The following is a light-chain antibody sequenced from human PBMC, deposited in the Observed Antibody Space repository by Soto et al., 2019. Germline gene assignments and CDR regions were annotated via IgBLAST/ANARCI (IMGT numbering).Light chain of an antibody. J-gene: IGLJ1*01. CDR2: EVS. CDR1: SSDVGGYNY. Sequence: QSVLTQPASVSGSPGQSITISCTGTSSDVGGYNYVSWYQQHPGKAPKLMNYEVSNRPSGVSNRFSGSKSGNPASLTISGLQAEDEADYYCSSYTSSSTLRVFGTGTKLTVL. V-gene: IGLV2-14*01. CDR3: SSYTSSSTLRV.